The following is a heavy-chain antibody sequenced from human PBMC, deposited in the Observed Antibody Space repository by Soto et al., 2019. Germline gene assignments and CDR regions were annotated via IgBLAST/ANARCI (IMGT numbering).Heavy chain of an antibody. J-gene: IGHJ6*02. CDR1: GFTFSSYG. Sequence: GSLRLSCAASGFTFSSYGMHWVRQAPGKGLEWVAVISYDGSNKYYADSVKGRFTISRDNSKNTLYLQMNSLRAEDTAVYYCAKDLKWLLSQRGYYYYYYGMDVWGQGTTVTVSS. CDR3: AKDLKWLLSQRGYYYYYYGMDV. D-gene: IGHD3-3*01. CDR2: ISYDGSNK. V-gene: IGHV3-30*18.